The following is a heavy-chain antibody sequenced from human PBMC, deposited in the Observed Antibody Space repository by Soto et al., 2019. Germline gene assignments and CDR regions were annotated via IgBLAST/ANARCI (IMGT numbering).Heavy chain of an antibody. CDR3: VRVGASTMVRGVPHFDF. CDR2: INPNSGGT. Sequence: GASVKVSCKASGYTFTGYYMHWVRQAPGQGLEWMGWINPNSGGTNYAQKFQGWVTMTRDTSISTAYMELSRLRYDDTAVYYCVRVGASTMVRGVPHFDFWGQGTLVTVSA. D-gene: IGHD3-10*01. V-gene: IGHV1-2*04. CDR1: GYTFTGYY. J-gene: IGHJ4*02.